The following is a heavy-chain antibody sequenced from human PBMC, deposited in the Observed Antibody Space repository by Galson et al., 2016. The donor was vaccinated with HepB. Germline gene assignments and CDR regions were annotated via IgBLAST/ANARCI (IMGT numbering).Heavy chain of an antibody. Sequence: SLRLSCAASRFTFSRYGMHWVRQAPGKGLEWVAGIWYDGSETYYLDSVKGRFTISRDNAKNSLYLQMNSLRGEDTAVYYCARGWRTYYRYFEHWGQGALVSVSS. J-gene: IGHJ1*01. CDR1: RFTFSRYG. V-gene: IGHV3-33*01. CDR2: IWYDGSET. CDR3: ARGWRTYYRYFEH. D-gene: IGHD1-26*01.